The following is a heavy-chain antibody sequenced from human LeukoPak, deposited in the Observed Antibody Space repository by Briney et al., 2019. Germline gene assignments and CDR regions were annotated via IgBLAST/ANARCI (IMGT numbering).Heavy chain of an antibody. J-gene: IGHJ4*02. CDR1: GGSISSSSYY. V-gene: IGHV4-39*01. Sequence: SETLSLTCTVSGGSISSSSYYWGWIRQPPGKGLEWIGSIYYSGSTYYNPSLKSRVTISVDTSKNQFSLKLSSVTAADTAVYYCAGQFDSRGSYFYWDQGTLVTVSS. CDR3: AGQFDSRGSYFY. CDR2: IYYSGST. D-gene: IGHD3-22*01.